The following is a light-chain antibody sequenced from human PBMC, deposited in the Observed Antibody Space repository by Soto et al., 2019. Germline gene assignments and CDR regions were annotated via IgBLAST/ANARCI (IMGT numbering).Light chain of an antibody. CDR1: SSNIGSNT. CDR3: AAWDASLITLV. Sequence: QSVLTQPPSASGTPGQRVTISCSGSSSNIGSNTVNWYQQLPGTAPKLLIYNNNQRPSGVPDRFSGSKSGTSASLAISGLQAEDVAGYYCAAWDASLITLVFGTGTKVTVL. CDR2: NNN. V-gene: IGLV1-44*01. J-gene: IGLJ1*01.